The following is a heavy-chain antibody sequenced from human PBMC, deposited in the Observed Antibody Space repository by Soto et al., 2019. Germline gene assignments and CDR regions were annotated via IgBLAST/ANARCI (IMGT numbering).Heavy chain of an antibody. V-gene: IGHV3-30*18. CDR2: ISFDGSSN. CDR3: AKFRGDWNAFDI. D-gene: IGHD2-21*02. CDR1: GFTFSSYD. Sequence: QPGGSLRLSCAASGFTFSSYDMHWVRQAPGKGLEWVAVISFDGSSNYYADSVKGRFTISRDTSKNTLYLQMNSLRAEDTAVYYCAKFRGDWNAFDIWGQGTMVTVSS. J-gene: IGHJ3*02.